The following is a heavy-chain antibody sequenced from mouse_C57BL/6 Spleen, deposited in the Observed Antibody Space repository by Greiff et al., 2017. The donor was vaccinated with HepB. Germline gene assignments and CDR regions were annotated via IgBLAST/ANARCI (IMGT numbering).Heavy chain of an antibody. CDR1: GYTFTDYE. Sequence: VQLQQSGAELVRPGASVTLSCKASGYTFTDYEMHWVKQTPVHGLYWIGAIEHETGGPAYNQKSKGKAILTADKSSSTAYMELRSLTSEDSAVYYCTRQGGTNDYWGQGTTLTVSS. D-gene: IGHD4-1*01. CDR3: TRQGGTNDY. CDR2: IEHETGGP. V-gene: IGHV1-15*01. J-gene: IGHJ2*01.